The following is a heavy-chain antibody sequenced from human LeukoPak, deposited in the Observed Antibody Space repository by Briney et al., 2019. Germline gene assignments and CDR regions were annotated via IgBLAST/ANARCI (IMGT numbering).Heavy chain of an antibody. CDR2: ISGYYGNT. V-gene: IGHV1-18*01. Sequence: ASVKVSCKASGYTFTSYGISWVRQAPGQGLEWMGWISGYYGNTDSAQNLQGRVTMTRDTSTSTAYTELRSLTSDDTAVYYCARRGPVGGGWGFDYWGQGTLVTVSS. CDR3: ARRGPVGGGWGFDY. J-gene: IGHJ4*02. CDR1: GYTFTSYG. D-gene: IGHD6-19*01.